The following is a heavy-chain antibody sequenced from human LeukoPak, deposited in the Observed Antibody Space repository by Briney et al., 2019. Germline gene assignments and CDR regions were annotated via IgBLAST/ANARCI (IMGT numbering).Heavy chain of an antibody. J-gene: IGHJ5*02. CDR3: ARAYCSSTGCYTGNWFDP. CDR2: ISAYNGNT. V-gene: IGHV1-18*01. D-gene: IGHD2-2*02. Sequence: ASVKASCKASGYTFTSYGISWVRQAPGQGLEWMGWISAYNGNTNYAQKLQGRVTMTTDASTSTAYMELRSLRSDDTAVYYCARAYCSSTGCYTGNWFDPWGQGTLVTVSS. CDR1: GYTFTSYG.